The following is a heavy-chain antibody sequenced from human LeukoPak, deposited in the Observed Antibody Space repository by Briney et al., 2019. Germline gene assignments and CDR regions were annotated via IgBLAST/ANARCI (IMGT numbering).Heavy chain of an antibody. CDR1: GFTVSNNY. CDR2: IYSAGST. V-gene: IGHV3-66*01. CDR3: ARNIPVTRWGY. D-gene: IGHD2-21*01. J-gene: IGHJ4*02. Sequence: GGSLRLSCAASGFTVSNNYMTWVRQAPGKGLEWVSLIYSAGSTNYADSVKGRFTISRDNSKNTVYLQMNSLRAEDTAVYYCARNIPVTRWGYWGQGTLVTVSS.